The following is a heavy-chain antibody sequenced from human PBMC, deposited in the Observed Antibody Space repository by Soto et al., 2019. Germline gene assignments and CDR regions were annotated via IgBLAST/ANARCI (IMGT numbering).Heavy chain of an antibody. Sequence: QVQLQESGPGLVKPSETLSLTCTVSGVPIRSYFWSWIRQPPGKGLEWVGWAYHSSDTKYSPSLGNRATISTDTAKKQFSLRLSSVTAADTALYYCAGSKNRGVTVDYWGQGVLVTVSS. D-gene: IGHD3-10*01. V-gene: IGHV4-59*01. CDR1: GVPIRSYF. CDR2: AYHSSDT. CDR3: AGSKNRGVTVDY. J-gene: IGHJ4*02.